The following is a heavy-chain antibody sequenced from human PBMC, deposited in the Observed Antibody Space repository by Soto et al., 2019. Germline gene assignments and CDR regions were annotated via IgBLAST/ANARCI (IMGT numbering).Heavy chain of an antibody. CDR2: ISGNGDGT. Sequence: GGSLRLSCAASGFTVGSHAMSWVRQAPGKGLEWVSSISGNGDGTYYGDSVKGRFTISRDSSSSTLYLQMDNLRGEDTAVYFCTRSRRSILMVYGFGGMDVWGQGTTVTVSS. D-gene: IGHD2-8*01. J-gene: IGHJ6*02. CDR1: GFTVGSHA. CDR3: TRSRRSILMVYGFGGMDV. V-gene: IGHV3-23*01.